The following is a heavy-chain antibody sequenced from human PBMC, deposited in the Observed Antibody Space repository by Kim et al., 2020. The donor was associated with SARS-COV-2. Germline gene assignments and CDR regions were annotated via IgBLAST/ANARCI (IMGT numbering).Heavy chain of an antibody. D-gene: IGHD6-19*01. Sequence: SETLSLTCTVSGGSISSSSYYWGWIRQPPGKGLEWIGSIYYSGSTYYNPSLKSRVTISVDTSKNQFSLKLSSLTAADTAVYYCAGHVDQLLWSIAVAGHYFDYWGQGTLVTVSS. CDR1: GGSISSSSYY. CDR2: IYYSGST. CDR3: AGHVDQLLWSIAVAGHYFDY. J-gene: IGHJ4*02. V-gene: IGHV4-39*01.